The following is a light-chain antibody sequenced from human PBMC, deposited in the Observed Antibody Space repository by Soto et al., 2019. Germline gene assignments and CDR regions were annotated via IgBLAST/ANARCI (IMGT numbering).Light chain of an antibody. CDR3: SSYTSSSNL. Sequence: QSVLTQPASVSGSPGQSITISCTGTSSDVGGYNYVSWYQQHPGKAPKLMIYDVSNRPSGVSNRFSGYKSGNTASLTISGLQALEEADYYCSSYTSSSNLVGTRTKVKVL. CDR1: SSDVGGYNY. CDR2: DVS. J-gene: IGLJ1*01. V-gene: IGLV2-14*01.